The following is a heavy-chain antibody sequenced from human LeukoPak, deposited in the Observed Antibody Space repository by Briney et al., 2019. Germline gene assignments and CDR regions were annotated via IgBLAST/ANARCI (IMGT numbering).Heavy chain of an antibody. CDR3: SREYFDWSRNYYYGMDV. CDR2: IWYDGSNK. CDR1: GFTFNNYG. J-gene: IGHJ6*02. V-gene: IGHV3-33*01. D-gene: IGHD3-9*01. Sequence: GRSLRLSCAASGFTFNNYGMHWVRQAPGKGLEWMALIWYDGSNKYYAASVKGRFTISRDNSKNTLYLQMNSLRADDTAVYYCSREYFDWSRNYYYGMDVWGQGTTVTVSS.